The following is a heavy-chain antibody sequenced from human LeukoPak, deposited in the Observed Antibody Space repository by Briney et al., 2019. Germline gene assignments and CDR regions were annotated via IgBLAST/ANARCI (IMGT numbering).Heavy chain of an antibody. Sequence: SETLSLTCAVYGGSFSGYYWSWIRQPPGKGLEWIGEINHSGSTNYNPSLKSRVTISVDTSKNQFSLKLSSVTAADTAVYYCASWGGYSYGYDRVYWGQGTLVTVSS. CDR2: INHSGST. CDR1: GGSFSGYY. J-gene: IGHJ4*02. D-gene: IGHD5-18*01. CDR3: ASWGGYSYGYDRVY. V-gene: IGHV4-34*01.